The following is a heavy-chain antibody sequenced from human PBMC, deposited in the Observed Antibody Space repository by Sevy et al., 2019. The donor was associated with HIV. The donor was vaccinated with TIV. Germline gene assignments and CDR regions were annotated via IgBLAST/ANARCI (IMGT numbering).Heavy chain of an antibody. CDR1: GFNFNIYS. CDR3: AREGCTKPHDY. CDR2: LSFGCGRI. V-gene: IGHV3-23*01. J-gene: IGHJ4*02. Sequence: GGSLRLSCVASGFNFNIYSFSWVRQAPGKGLEWVSTLSFGCGRINYADSVKGRFTISRDDSKKTLYLEMHSLRVEDTAVYYCAREGCTKPHDYWGQGTLVTVSS. D-gene: IGHD2-8*01.